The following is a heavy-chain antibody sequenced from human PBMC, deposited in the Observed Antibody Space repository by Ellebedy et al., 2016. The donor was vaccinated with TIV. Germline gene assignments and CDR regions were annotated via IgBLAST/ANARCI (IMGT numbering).Heavy chain of an antibody. Sequence: SETLSLTXTVSGGSVSRYFWSWIRQPAGKGLEWIGRIFTSGSFNYNPSLMSRVTMSVVTSKNQISLRLNSVTAADTAVYYCARVHCSITTCDYYYMDVWGKGTTVTVSS. CDR3: ARVHCSITTCDYYYMDV. J-gene: IGHJ6*03. CDR2: IFTSGSF. V-gene: IGHV4-4*07. D-gene: IGHD1-1*01. CDR1: GGSVSRYF.